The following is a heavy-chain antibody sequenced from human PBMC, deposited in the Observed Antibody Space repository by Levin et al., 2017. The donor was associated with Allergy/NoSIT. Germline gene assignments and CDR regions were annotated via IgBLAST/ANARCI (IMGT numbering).Heavy chain of an antibody. J-gene: IGHJ4*02. CDR3: AKDRQTSGYDLDH. CDR2: VSHDGTYK. D-gene: IGHD5-12*01. Sequence: GESLKISCAAYGFTFSDYGIHWVRQAPGKGLEWVAVVSHDGTYKNYAESVKGRFIISRDNSKNTLYLQMDSLRPEDTAVYHCAKDRQTSGYDLDHWGQGTLVAVSS. V-gene: IGHV3-30*18. CDR1: GFTFSDYG.